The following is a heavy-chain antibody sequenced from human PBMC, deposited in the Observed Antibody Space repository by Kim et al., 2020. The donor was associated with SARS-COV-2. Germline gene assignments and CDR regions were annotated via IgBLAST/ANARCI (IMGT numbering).Heavy chain of an antibody. D-gene: IGHD3-22*01. Sequence: GGSLRLSCAASGFTFSNYGMHWVRQAPGKGLEWVAVIWYDGNNKNYADFVKGRFTISRDNSKNTLYLQMNSLRAEDTAVYYCATDDSSGKPGGYWGQGTLVTVSS. CDR2: IWYDGNNK. J-gene: IGHJ4*02. V-gene: IGHV3-33*01. CDR1: GFTFSNYG. CDR3: ATDDSSGKPGGY.